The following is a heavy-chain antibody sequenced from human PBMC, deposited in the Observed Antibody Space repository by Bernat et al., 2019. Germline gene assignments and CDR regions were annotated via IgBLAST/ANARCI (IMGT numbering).Heavy chain of an antibody. D-gene: IGHD3-10*01. J-gene: IGHJ2*01. CDR3: ARDRETGIYWYFDL. Sequence: EVQLVESGGGLVKPGGSLRLSCAASGFTFSRYSMKWVRQAPGKGLEWVSSISTSSGYIYYADSVKGRFTISRDNAKNSLYLQMNSLRAEDTAVYYCARDRETGIYWYFDLWGRGTLVTVSS. CDR2: ISTSSGYI. V-gene: IGHV3-21*01. CDR1: GFTFSRYS.